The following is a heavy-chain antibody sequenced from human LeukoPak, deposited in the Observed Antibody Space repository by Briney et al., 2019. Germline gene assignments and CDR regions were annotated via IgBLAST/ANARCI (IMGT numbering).Heavy chain of an antibody. Sequence: GGSLRLSCGTSGFTFSDSWMSWFRQAPGQGLEWVASIKDDGSDKYYLDSVRGRFTISRDNAEDSLYLQLDDLRAEDTAVFYCARRLLRGQNSDYWGQGTLVTVSS. J-gene: IGHJ4*02. CDR1: GFTFSDSW. CDR3: ARRLLRGQNSDY. CDR2: IKDDGSDK. V-gene: IGHV3-7*01.